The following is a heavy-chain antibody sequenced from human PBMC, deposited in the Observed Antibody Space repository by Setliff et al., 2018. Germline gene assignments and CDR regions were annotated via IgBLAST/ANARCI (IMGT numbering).Heavy chain of an antibody. Sequence: SVKVSCKASGGTFSSYAISWVRQAPGQGLEWMGGIIPIFGTANYAQKFQGRVTITTDESTSTAYMELSSLRSEDTAVYYCARGRGGSYPLGYWGQGTLVTVSS. CDR2: IIPIFGTA. J-gene: IGHJ4*02. CDR1: GGTFSSYA. CDR3: ARGRGGSYPLGY. V-gene: IGHV1-69*05. D-gene: IGHD1-26*01.